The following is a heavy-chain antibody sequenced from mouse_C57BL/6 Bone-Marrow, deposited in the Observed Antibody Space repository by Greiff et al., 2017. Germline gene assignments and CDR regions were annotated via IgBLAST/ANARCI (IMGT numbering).Heavy chain of an antibody. CDR3: AKRLLRCNYYN. J-gene: IGHJ2*01. V-gene: IGHV5-6*02. Sequence: DVMLVESGGDLVKPGGSLKLSCAASGFTFSSYGMSWVRQTPDKRLEWVATISSGGSYTYYPDSVKGRFTISRDNAKNTLYLQMSSLKSEDTAMYDGAKRLLRCNYYNWGQDTTLTVSS. D-gene: IGHD1-1*02. CDR1: GFTFSSYG. CDR2: ISSGGSYT.